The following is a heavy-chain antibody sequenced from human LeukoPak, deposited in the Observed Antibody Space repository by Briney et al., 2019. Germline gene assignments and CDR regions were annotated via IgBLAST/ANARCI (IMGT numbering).Heavy chain of an antibody. CDR3: ARTSNYYGSGSYYGPGDY. CDR2: INHSGST. Sequence: SETLSLTCAVYGGSFSGYYWSWIRQPPGKGLEWIGEINHSGSTNYNPSLKSRVTISVDTSKNQFSLKLSSVTAADTAVYYCARTSNYYGSGSYYGPGDYWGQGTLVTVSS. J-gene: IGHJ4*02. V-gene: IGHV4-34*01. D-gene: IGHD3-10*01. CDR1: GGSFSGYY.